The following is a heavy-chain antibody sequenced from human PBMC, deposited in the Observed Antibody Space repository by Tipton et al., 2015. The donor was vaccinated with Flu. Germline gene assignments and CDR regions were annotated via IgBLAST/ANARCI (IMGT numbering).Heavy chain of an antibody. CDR3: VRGDYSGPDHPGYYFDY. CDR1: GYTFRHYW. CDR2: IYPVDSDD. J-gene: IGHJ4*02. V-gene: IGHV5-51*03. Sequence: QLMQSGAEVKKAGESLRISCKASGYTFRHYWIGWVRQMPGKGLEWVGIIYPVDSDDRYSPSFEGRVTVSADKSTNTAYLQWRRLRASDTAIYYCVRGDYSGPDHPGYYFDYWGQGALVTVTS. D-gene: IGHD5-12*01.